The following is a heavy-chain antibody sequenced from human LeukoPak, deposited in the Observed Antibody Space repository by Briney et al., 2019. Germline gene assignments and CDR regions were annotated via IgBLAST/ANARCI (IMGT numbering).Heavy chain of an antibody. J-gene: IGHJ4*02. CDR1: GFTFSDYY. CDR2: ISSSSSTI. Sequence: GGSLRLSCAASGFTFSDYYMSWIRQAPGKGLEWVSYISSSSSTIFDADSVKGRFTISRDNAKNSLYLQMNSLRAEDTAVYYCARGFSNSGTGDYFDYWGQGTLVTVSS. CDR3: ARGFSNSGTGDYFDY. D-gene: IGHD4-11*01. V-gene: IGHV3-11*04.